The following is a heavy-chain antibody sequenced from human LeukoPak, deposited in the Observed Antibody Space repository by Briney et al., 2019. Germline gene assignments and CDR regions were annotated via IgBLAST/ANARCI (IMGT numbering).Heavy chain of an antibody. J-gene: IGHJ3*02. CDR2: ISSRGTDI. CDR1: GFTFRSYS. Sequence: GGSLRLSCAASGFTFRSYSMNWVRQAPGKGLEWISVISSRGTDIEYADSVKGRFTISRDNAKNSLYLQMNSLRAEDTAVYYCARALGGFGAFDIWGQGTMVTVSS. D-gene: IGHD3-3*01. V-gene: IGHV3-21*01. CDR3: ARALGGFGAFDI.